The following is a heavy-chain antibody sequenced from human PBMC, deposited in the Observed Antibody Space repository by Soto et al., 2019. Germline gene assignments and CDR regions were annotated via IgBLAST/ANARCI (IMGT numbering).Heavy chain of an antibody. CDR3: AKDLDDYSSAIDF. CDR2: ISGSGGSGRG. D-gene: IGHD4-4*01. CDR1: GFSFRKDA. J-gene: IGHJ4*02. Sequence: GGSLRLACVGSGFSFRKDAMNWVRQAPGKGLEWVSGISGSGGSGRGFYADPVKGRFTISRDNSKNTLYLEMNTPRAEDTAVYYCAKDLDDYSSAIDFWGQGTLVTVSS. V-gene: IGHV3-23*01.